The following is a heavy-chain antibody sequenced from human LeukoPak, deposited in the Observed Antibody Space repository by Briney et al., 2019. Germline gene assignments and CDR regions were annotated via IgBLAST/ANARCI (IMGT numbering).Heavy chain of an antibody. CDR1: GYTFTGYY. CDR2: INPNSGGT. CDR3: ARDLGSGWIIVDY. D-gene: IGHD6-19*01. V-gene: IGHV1-2*02. Sequence: ASVKVSCKASGYTFTGYYMHWVRRAPGQGLEWMGWINPNSGGTNYAQKFQGRVTLTRDTSITTAYLEMSSLRSDDTAVYYCARDLGSGWIIVDYWGQGTLVTVSS. J-gene: IGHJ4*02.